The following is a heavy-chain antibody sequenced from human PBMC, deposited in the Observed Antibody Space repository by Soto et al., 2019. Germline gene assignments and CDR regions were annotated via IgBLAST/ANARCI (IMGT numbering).Heavy chain of an antibody. J-gene: IGHJ4*02. CDR1: GFTFSSYW. V-gene: IGHV3-74*01. D-gene: IGHD3-10*01. CDR2: INSDGSST. CDR3: ASAGWFGDPTIFDY. Sequence: PGGSLRLSCAASGFTFSSYWMHWVRQAPGKGLVWVSRINSDGSSTSYADSVKGRFTISRDNAKNTLYLQMNSLRAEDTAVYYCASAGWFGDPTIFDYWGQGTLVTVSS.